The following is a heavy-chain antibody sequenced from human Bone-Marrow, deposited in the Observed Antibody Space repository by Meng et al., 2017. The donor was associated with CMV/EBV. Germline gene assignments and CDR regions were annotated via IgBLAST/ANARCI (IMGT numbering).Heavy chain of an antibody. CDR1: GFTFSSYA. V-gene: IGHV3-30*04. Sequence: GESLKISCAASGFTFSSYAMHWVRQAPGKGLEWVAVISYDGSNKYYADSVKGRFTISRDNSKNTLYLQMNSLRAEDTAVYYCAKDVKGRSPDAFDIWGQGTLVTVSS. J-gene: IGHJ3*02. CDR2: ISYDGSNK. CDR3: AKDVKGRSPDAFDI.